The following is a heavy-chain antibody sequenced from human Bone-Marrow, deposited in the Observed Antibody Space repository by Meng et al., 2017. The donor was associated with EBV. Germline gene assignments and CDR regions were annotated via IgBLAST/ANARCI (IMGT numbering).Heavy chain of an antibody. CDR3: ARGDRWFDP. J-gene: IGHJ5*02. Sequence: VRLVGSGGGLVKPVGSLSLSCAASGFTFSSYSMNWDRQAPGKGLEWVSSISSSSSYIYYVDSVKGRFTISRDNAKNSLYLQMNSLRAEDTAVYYCARGDRWFDPWGQGTLVTVSS. CDR2: ISSSSSYI. V-gene: IGHV3-21*01. CDR1: GFTFSSYS. D-gene: IGHD5-24*01.